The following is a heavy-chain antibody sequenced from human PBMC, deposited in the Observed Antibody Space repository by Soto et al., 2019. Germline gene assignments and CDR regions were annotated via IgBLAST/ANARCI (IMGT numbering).Heavy chain of an antibody. CDR3: ARPGYSPDGPGVDV. V-gene: IGHV3-74*01. CDR1: GFTFSVYW. CDR2: IGSDGSTT. J-gene: IGHJ6*02. Sequence: EVQLVESGGGLVQPGGSLSLSCAASGFTFSVYWMHWVRQAPGKGLVWVSRIGSDGSTTSYADSVKGRFTIARDNAKTTLYLQMNILRAEDTAVYDCARPGYSPDGPGVDVWGQGPRVTVSS. D-gene: IGHD5-18*01.